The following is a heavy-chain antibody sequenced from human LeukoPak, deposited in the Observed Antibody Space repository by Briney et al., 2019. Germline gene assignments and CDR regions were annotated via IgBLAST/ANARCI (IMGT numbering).Heavy chain of an antibody. V-gene: IGHV3-48*03. Sequence: PGGSLRLSCGASGFTFHIFEMNWVRQAPGKGLEWLSYISSSVVTIYYADSVKGRFTISRDNAKNSLYLQMNSLRAEDTAVYYCARGGTTIDYWGQGTLVTVSS. CDR2: ISSSVVTI. CDR3: ARGGTTIDY. CDR1: GFTFHIFE. D-gene: IGHD4-17*01. J-gene: IGHJ4*02.